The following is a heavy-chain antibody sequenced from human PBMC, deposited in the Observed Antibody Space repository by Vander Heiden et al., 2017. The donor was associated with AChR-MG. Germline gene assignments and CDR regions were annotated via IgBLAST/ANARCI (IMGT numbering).Heavy chain of an antibody. D-gene: IGHD3-16*01. Sequence: QLQLQESGPGLVKPSETLSLICTVSGASMESRYWSWIRQPPGKGLEWIGNVSYSGITVNNPSPKNRVTIELDTSKIHFSLKLFAVTVADTAVYFCARGGALPFNPYYLDHWGQGSLVTVSS. CDR3: ARGGALPFNPYYLDH. V-gene: IGHV4-59*11. CDR1: GASMESRY. CDR2: VSYSGIT. J-gene: IGHJ4*02.